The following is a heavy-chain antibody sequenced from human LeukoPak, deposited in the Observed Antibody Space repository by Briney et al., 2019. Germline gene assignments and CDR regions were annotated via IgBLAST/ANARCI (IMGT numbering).Heavy chain of an antibody. J-gene: IGHJ4*02. CDR2: IIPIFGTA. V-gene: IGHV1-69*13. Sequence: ASVKVSCKASGGTFSSYAISWVRQVPGQGLEWMGGIIPIFGTANYAQKFQGRVTITADESTSTAYMELSSLRSEDTAVYYCARGFDSGYDRGFDYWGQGTLVTVSS. CDR1: GGTFSSYA. CDR3: ARGFDSGYDRGFDY. D-gene: IGHD5-12*01.